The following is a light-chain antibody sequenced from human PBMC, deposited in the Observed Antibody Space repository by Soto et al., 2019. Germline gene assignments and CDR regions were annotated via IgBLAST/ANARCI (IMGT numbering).Light chain of an antibody. V-gene: IGLV2-8*01. J-gene: IGLJ2*01. CDR3: SSFVGGDSFDVI. Sequence: QSALTQPPSASGSPGQSVTISCTGTSSDVGAYIFVSWYQQHPGKAPKLMVYDVNRRPPGVPDRFFGSKSGNTASLTVSGLQAEDEADYYCSSFVGGDSFDVIFGGGTKLTVL. CDR2: DVN. CDR1: SSDVGAYIF.